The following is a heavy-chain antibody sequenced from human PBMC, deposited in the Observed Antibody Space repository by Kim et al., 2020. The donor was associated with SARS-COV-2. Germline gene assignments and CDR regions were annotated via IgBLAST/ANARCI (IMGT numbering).Heavy chain of an antibody. V-gene: IGHV3-23*01. Sequence: GGSLRLSCAASGFTFSSFAMSWVRQNPGKGLEWVSSISGSAGKTYYAESVKGRFTVSRDNSKDTLYLQMDILRAEDTAVYYCVKDQSSSTWSACDPWGQGTLVTVSS. J-gene: IGHJ5*02. CDR1: GFTFSSFA. D-gene: IGHD6-13*01. CDR3: VKDQSSSTWSACDP. CDR2: ISGSAGKT.